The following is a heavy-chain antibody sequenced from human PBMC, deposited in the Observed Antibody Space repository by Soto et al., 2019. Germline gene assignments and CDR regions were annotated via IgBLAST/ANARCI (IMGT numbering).Heavy chain of an antibody. CDR3: AHRYGGNYYRWYFDS. CDR2: ISWKDEK. D-gene: IGHD1-26*01. Sequence: ITLKESSPTLVKPTQTLTVTCTFSGFSLSTSGAGVGWIRQSPGKAPEWLALISWKDEKRYNPGLKSRLTITKDTSKNQVVLTMTDLDPVDTATYFCAHRYGGNYYRWYFDSWGQGTLVTVSS. CDR1: GFSLSTSGAG. J-gene: IGHJ4*02. V-gene: IGHV2-5*01.